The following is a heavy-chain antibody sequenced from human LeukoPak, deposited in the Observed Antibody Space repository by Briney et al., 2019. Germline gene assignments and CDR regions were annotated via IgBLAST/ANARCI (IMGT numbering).Heavy chain of an antibody. Sequence: SETLSLTCAVSGGSISSSYYYWGWIRQPPGKGLEWIGTMYNSGSTDYNPSLESRVTISVDTSKNQFSLKLSSVTAADTAVYYCAREADRWFDPWGQGTLVTVSS. J-gene: IGHJ5*02. CDR2: MYNSGST. CDR3: AREADRWFDP. CDR1: GGSISSSYYY. V-gene: IGHV4-39*07.